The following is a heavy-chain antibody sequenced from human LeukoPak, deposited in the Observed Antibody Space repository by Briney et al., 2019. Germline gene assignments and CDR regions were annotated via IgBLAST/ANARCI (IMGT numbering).Heavy chain of an antibody. Sequence: ASVKVSCKASVYTFTGYYMHWVRQAPGQGLEWMGRINPNSGGTNYAQKFQGRVTMTRDTSISTAYMELSRLRSDDTAVYYCASRIMGATTPTVYWGQGTLVTVSS. J-gene: IGHJ4*02. D-gene: IGHD1-26*01. V-gene: IGHV1-2*06. CDR3: ASRIMGATTPTVY. CDR2: INPNSGGT. CDR1: VYTFTGYY.